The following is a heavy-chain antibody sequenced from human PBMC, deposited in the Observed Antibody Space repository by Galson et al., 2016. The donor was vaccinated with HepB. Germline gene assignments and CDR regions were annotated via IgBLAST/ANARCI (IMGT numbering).Heavy chain of an antibody. J-gene: IGHJ4*02. Sequence: SLRLSCAASGFTFSSYWMHWVRQVPGKGLVMVARTNTDGSDTGYADSVKGRFTISRDNAKNTLYLQMNTLRAEDTAVYYCARDYLTYTGSYLYSWGQGTLSPSPQ. V-gene: IGHV3-74*01. CDR1: GFTFSSYW. CDR3: ARDYLTYTGSYLYS. D-gene: IGHD1-26*01. CDR2: TNTDGSDT.